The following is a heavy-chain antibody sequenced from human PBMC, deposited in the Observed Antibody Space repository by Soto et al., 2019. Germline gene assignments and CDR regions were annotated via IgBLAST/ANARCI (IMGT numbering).Heavy chain of an antibody. D-gene: IGHD3-10*01. CDR3: ASDPYYYASGY. CDR1: GFTFSDHY. J-gene: IGHJ4*02. V-gene: IGHV3-11*01. CDR2: ISGSGDTI. Sequence: QMQLVECGGGLVKPGGSLRLSCEASGFTFSDHYMTWIRQPPGKGLEWVSYISGSGDTIYYADSVKGRFTVSRDNARNSLYLQMNSLRAEDTAFYYCASDPYYYASGYWGQGTLVTVSS.